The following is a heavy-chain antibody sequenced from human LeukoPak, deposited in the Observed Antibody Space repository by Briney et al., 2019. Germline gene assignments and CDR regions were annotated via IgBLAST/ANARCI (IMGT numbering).Heavy chain of an antibody. D-gene: IGHD6-13*01. V-gene: IGHV1-69*13. CDR1: GGTFSSYA. Sequence: SVKVSCKASGGTFSSYAISWVRQAPGQGLEWMGGIIPIFGTADYAQKFQGRVTITADESTSTAYMELSSLRSEDTAVYYCELYSSSWYYFDYWGQGTLVTVSS. CDR3: ELYSSSWYYFDY. CDR2: IIPIFGTA. J-gene: IGHJ4*02.